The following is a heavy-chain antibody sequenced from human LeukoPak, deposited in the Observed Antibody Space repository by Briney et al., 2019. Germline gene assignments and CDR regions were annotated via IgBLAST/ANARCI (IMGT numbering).Heavy chain of an antibody. Sequence: GGSLRLSCAASGFTFSSYNMNWVRQAPGKGLEWVSSISSSSSYIYYADSVKGRFTISRDNAKNSLYLQMNSLRAEDTAVYYCARNKKGDRYTYGHDYWGQGTLVTVSS. V-gene: IGHV3-21*01. J-gene: IGHJ4*02. CDR3: ARNKKGDRYTYGHDY. CDR1: GFTFSSYN. D-gene: IGHD5-18*01. CDR2: ISSSSSYI.